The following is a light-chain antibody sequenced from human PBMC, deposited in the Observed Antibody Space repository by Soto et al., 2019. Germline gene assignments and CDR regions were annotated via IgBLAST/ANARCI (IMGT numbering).Light chain of an antibody. CDR3: CSYAGDNTYV. J-gene: IGLJ1*01. Sequence: QSALIQPRSVSGSPGQSVTISCTGTSSDVGAYKYVSWYRQHPGKAPKLMIYDGITRPSGVPDRFSGSKSGNTASLTISGLPAEDEADYYCCSYAGDNTYVFGSGTKVTVL. V-gene: IGLV2-11*01. CDR1: SSDVGAYKY. CDR2: DGI.